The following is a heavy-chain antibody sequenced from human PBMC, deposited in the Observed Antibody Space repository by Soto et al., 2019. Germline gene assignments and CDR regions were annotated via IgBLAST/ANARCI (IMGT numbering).Heavy chain of an antibody. CDR3: ARHSYASGWYVDY. CDR1: GASIRTSLYY. CDR2: IYYSGNT. D-gene: IGHD6-19*01. Sequence: QLQLQESGPGLVKPSATLSLTCTVSGASIRTSLYYWGWIRQPPGKCLEWIGSIYYSGNTYYSPSLRSRLTMSMDASRNQVSLKLSSVTAADTAVYYCARHSYASGWYVDYWGRGTLFTVSS. V-gene: IGHV4-39*01. J-gene: IGHJ4*02.